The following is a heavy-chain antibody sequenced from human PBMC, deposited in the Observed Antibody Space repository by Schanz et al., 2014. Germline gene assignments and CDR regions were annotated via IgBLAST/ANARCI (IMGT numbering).Heavy chain of an antibody. CDR3: AKGRFGELSAFDI. Sequence: EVQLVESGGGLVQPGGSLRLSCAASGFTFSSYAMTWVRQAPGMGLEWVSYIGNGGVTIYYADSVKGRFTISRDNAKNTLYLQMNSLRAEDTAVYYCAKGRFGELSAFDIWGQGTLVTVSS. CDR1: GFTFSSYA. J-gene: IGHJ3*02. CDR2: IGNGGVTI. V-gene: IGHV3-23*04. D-gene: IGHD3-10*01.